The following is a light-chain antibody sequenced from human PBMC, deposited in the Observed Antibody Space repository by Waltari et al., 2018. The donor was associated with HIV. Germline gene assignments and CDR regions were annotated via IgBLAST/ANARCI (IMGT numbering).Light chain of an antibody. V-gene: IGKV1-12*01. Sequence: DIQMTQSPSSVSASVGDGVSITCRASQYVGNWLAWYQQRPGKAPKLLIYNASTLQTGVPSRFSGSGSGTAFTLTIDSLQPEDFATYYCQQTHSFPLTFGGGTKVEIK. J-gene: IGKJ4*01. CDR3: QQTHSFPLT. CDR1: QYVGNW. CDR2: NAS.